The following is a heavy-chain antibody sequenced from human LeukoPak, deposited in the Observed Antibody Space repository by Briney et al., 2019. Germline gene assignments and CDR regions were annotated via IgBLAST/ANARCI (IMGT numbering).Heavy chain of an antibody. Sequence: ASVKVSCKASGYTFTSYGISWVRQAPGQGLEWMGWISAYNGNTNYAQKLQGRVTMTTDTSTSTAYMELRSLRSDDTAVYYCARVCGGDCYPFEGPHYYYYYGMDVWGQGTTVTVSS. CDR1: GYTFTSYG. CDR3: ARVCGGDCYPFEGPHYYYYYGMDV. D-gene: IGHD2-21*02. J-gene: IGHJ6*02. V-gene: IGHV1-18*01. CDR2: ISAYNGNT.